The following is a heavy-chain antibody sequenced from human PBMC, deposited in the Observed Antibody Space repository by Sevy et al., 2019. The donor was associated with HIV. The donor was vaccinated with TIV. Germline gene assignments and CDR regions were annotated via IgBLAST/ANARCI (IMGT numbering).Heavy chain of an antibody. J-gene: IGHJ4*02. D-gene: IGHD1-26*01. CDR3: ARDPGIVGAKYYFDY. CDR1: GFTFSDYY. Sequence: GGSLRLSCAASGFTFSDYYMSWIRQAPGKGLEWVSYISSSGSTIYYAHSVKGRFTISRDNAKNSLYLQMNSLRAEDTAVYYCARDPGIVGAKYYFDYWGQGTLVTVSS. V-gene: IGHV3-11*01. CDR2: ISSSGSTI.